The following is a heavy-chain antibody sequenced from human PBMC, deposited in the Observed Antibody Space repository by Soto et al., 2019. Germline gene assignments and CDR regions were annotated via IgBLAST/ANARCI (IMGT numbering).Heavy chain of an antibody. V-gene: IGHV3-48*01. Sequence: GGSLRLSCAASGLTFSAFSMNWVRQAPGKGLEWISYISSDSGVIYDADSVKGRFTISRDNAKNSLYLQMDSLRAEDTAVYYCAKGCPYYGGTAPPMDVWGEGTTVTVSS. CDR3: AKGCPYYGGTAPPMDV. J-gene: IGHJ6*03. D-gene: IGHD3-10*01. CDR1: GLTFSAFS. CDR2: ISSDSGVI.